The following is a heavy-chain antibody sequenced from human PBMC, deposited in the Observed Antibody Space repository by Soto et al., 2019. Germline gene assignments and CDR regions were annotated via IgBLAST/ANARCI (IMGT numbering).Heavy chain of an antibody. Sequence: AITFTVALGSISIGVYYSSWIRQPPGKVLEWIGYSYYSGGTDYNPSLKSRVTISVDMSKNQFSLKLSSVTAADTAVYDCARDPMVRGVFDYWRRGHLVTVS. CDR2: SYYSGGT. D-gene: IGHD3-10*01. CDR3: ARDPMVRGVFDY. V-gene: IGHV4-30-4*08. J-gene: IGHJ4*02. CDR1: LGSISIGVYY.